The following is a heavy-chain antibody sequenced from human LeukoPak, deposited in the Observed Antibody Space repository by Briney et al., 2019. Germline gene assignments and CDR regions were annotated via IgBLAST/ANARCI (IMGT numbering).Heavy chain of an antibody. D-gene: IGHD5-18*01. Sequence: SETLSLTCTVSGGSISSYYWSWIRQPPGKGLEWIGYIYYSGSTNYNPSLKSRVTISVDTSKNQFSLKLSSVTAADTAVYYCARDLRGGYSYGLDYWGQGTLVTVSS. CDR2: IYYSGST. J-gene: IGHJ4*02. CDR3: ARDLRGGYSYGLDY. V-gene: IGHV4-59*01. CDR1: GGSISSYY.